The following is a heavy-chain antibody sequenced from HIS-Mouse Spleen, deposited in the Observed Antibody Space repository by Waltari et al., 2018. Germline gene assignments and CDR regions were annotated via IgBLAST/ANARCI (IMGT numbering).Heavy chain of an antibody. Sequence: QAQLQQWGAGLLKPSETLSLTCAVYGGSFMGYYWSWIRQPPGKGLEWIGEINHSGSTNYNPSLKSRVTISVDTSKNQFSLKLSSVTAADTAVYYCARMGPASGSYGDYWGQGTLVTVSS. CDR2: INHSGST. CDR3: ARMGPASGSYGDY. J-gene: IGHJ4*02. V-gene: IGHV4-34*01. CDR1: GGSFMGYY. D-gene: IGHD1-26*01.